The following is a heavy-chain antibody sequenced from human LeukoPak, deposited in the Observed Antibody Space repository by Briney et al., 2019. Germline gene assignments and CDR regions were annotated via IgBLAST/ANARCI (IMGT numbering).Heavy chain of an antibody. CDR3: ARRAYGDHIDY. J-gene: IGHJ4*02. CDR2: MNPNSGNT. V-gene: IGHV1-8*01. D-gene: IGHD4-17*01. Sequence: ASVTVSFTASGYTFTIYDIHWVRQAPGQGLEWMGWMNPNSGNTGYAQKFQGRVTMTRNTSISTAYMELSSLRSEDTAVYYCARRAYGDHIDYWGQGTLVTVSS. CDR1: GYTFTIYD.